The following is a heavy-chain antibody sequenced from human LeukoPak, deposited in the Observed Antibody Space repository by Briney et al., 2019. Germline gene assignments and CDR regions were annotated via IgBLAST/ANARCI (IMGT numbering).Heavy chain of an antibody. D-gene: IGHD2-2*01. J-gene: IGHJ4*02. CDR3: ASSVVPAGAFDY. CDR2: INPSGGST. V-gene: IGHV1-46*01. CDR1: GYTFTSYY. Sequence: ASVKVSCKASGYTFTSYYMHWVRQALGQGLEWMGIINPSGGSTSYAQKFQGRVTMTRDTSTSTVYMELSSLRSEDTAVYYCASSVVPAGAFDYWGQGTLVTVSS.